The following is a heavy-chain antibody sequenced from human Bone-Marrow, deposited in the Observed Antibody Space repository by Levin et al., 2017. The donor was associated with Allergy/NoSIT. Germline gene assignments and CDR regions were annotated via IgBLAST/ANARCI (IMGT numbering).Heavy chain of an antibody. CDR2: INEDGSTT. CDR1: GFTFNNYW. J-gene: IGHJ4*02. V-gene: IGHV3-74*01. D-gene: IGHD3-10*01. Sequence: GESLKISCAASGFTFNNYWMHWVRQVPGKGLVWVSRINEDGSTTNYADSVKGRFTISRDNAKNTLHLQMNSLRAEDTAVYYCTRVLGEGFGYWGQATLVTVSS. CDR3: TRVLGEGFGY.